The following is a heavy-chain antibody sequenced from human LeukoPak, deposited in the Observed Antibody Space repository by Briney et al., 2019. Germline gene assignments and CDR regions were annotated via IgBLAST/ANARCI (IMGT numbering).Heavy chain of an antibody. V-gene: IGHV1-46*02. Sequence: AASVKVSCKASGYTFNRYGISWVRQAPGRGLEWMGIINPSGGSTSYAQKFQGRVTMTRDTSTSTVYMELSSLRSEDTAVYYCARAGIAAAYFDYWGQGTLVTVSS. J-gene: IGHJ4*02. CDR2: INPSGGST. CDR3: ARAGIAAAYFDY. CDR1: GYTFNRYG. D-gene: IGHD6-13*01.